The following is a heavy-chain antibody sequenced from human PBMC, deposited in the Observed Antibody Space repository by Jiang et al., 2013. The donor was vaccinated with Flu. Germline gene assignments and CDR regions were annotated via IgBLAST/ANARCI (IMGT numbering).Heavy chain of an antibody. CDR2: FSGSGGST. D-gene: IGHD3-10*01. J-gene: IGHJ4*02. CDR1: GFTFSSYA. CDR3: AKDLSGQ. Sequence: SGFTFSSYAMSWVRQAPGRGWSGSQLFSGSGGSTYYADSVKGRFTISRDNSKNTLYLQMNSLRAEDTAVYYCAKDLSGQWGQGTLVTVSS. V-gene: IGHV3-23*01.